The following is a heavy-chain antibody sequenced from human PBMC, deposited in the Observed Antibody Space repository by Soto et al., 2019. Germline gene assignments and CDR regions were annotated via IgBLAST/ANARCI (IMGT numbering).Heavy chain of an antibody. V-gene: IGHV3-72*01. J-gene: IGHJ3*02. CDR2: TRNKANSYTT. D-gene: IGHD6-19*01. CDR3: ASGYGSGWYAFTI. Sequence: GGSLRLSCAVSGITFSDHYMDWVHQAPGKGLEWVGRTRNKANSYTTEYAASVKGRFTISRDNSKSSLYLQMISLQTEDTALYYCASGYGSGWYAFTIWGQGTMVTVSS. CDR1: GITFSDHY.